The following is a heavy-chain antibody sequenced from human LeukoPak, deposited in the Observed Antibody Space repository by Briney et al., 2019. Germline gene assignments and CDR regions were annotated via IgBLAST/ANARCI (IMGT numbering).Heavy chain of an antibody. V-gene: IGHV3-13*01. CDR2: IGTAGDT. CDR3: ARADGPGSYYPS. CDR1: GFTFSSYD. J-gene: IGHJ5*02. Sequence: GGSLRLSCAASGFTFSSYDMHWVRQATGKGLEWVSAIGTAGDTYYPGSVKGRFTISRENAKNSLYLQMNSLRAGDTAVYYCARADGPGSYYPSWGQGTLVTVSS. D-gene: IGHD3-10*01.